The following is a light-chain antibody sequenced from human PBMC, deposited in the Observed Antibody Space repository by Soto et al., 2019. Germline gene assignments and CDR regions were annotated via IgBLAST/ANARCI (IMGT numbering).Light chain of an antibody. V-gene: IGKV1-8*01. CDR1: QGISSY. CDR3: QQSYSTPLT. Sequence: ASLITQSPSSVPASTGDRVTITCRASQGISSYLAWYQQKPGKAPKLLIYAASTLQSGVPSRFSGSGSGTDFTLTISSLQPEDFATYYCQQSYSTPLTFGRGTKVDIK. J-gene: IGKJ4*01. CDR2: AAS.